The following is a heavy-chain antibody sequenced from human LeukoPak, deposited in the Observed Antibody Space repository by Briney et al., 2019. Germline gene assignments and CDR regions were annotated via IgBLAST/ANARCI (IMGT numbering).Heavy chain of an antibody. J-gene: IGHJ4*02. CDR3: ARVQGGGFRTADS. V-gene: IGHV3-66*01. CDR2: IYSGGST. Sequence: GGSLRLSCAASGFTFSSYSMNWVRQAPGKGLEWVSLIYSGGSTYYADSVKGRFTISRDNSKNTLYLQMNSLRAEDTAMYYCARVQGGGFRTADSWGQGTLVTVSS. D-gene: IGHD1-14*01. CDR1: GFTFSSYS.